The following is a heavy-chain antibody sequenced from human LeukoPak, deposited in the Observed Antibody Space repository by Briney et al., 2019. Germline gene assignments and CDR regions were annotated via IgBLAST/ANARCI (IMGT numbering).Heavy chain of an antibody. CDR3: ARLPLIATTRGGFDP. D-gene: IGHD1/OR15-1a*01. J-gene: IGHJ5*02. CDR2: IYDTGAT. CDR1: GGSISGYY. Sequence: SEALSLTCTVSGGSISGYYWSWIRQPPGKRLEWIGYIYDTGATNYNPPLTSRFTISIDTSKNQSSLNLSSLTAAATAVYYCARLPLIATTRGGFDPWGQGTLVTVSS. V-gene: IGHV4-59*08.